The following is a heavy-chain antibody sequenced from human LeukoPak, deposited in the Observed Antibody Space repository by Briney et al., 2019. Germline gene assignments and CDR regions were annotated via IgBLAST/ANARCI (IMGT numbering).Heavy chain of an antibody. J-gene: IGHJ4*02. D-gene: IGHD3-9*01. Sequence: PSETLSLTCTVSGGSISSAGYYWSWIRQPAGKGLELIGRIYTSGSTNYNPSLDSLKSRLTISMDMSKNQFSLKLSSVTAADTAVYYCARGARGGVDWLFDYWGQGTLVTVSS. CDR1: GGSISSAGYY. CDR2: IYTSGST. V-gene: IGHV4-61*02. CDR3: ARGARGGVDWLFDY.